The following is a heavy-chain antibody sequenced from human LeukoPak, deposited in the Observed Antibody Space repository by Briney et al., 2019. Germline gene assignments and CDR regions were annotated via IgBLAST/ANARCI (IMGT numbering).Heavy chain of an antibody. CDR1: GFTFSTYA. D-gene: IGHD2-2*01. CDR3: ARDGRYCSSTSCYLDY. CDR2: ISDSGGRT. V-gene: IGHV3-23*01. Sequence: GGSLRLSCAASGFTFSTYAVNWVRQAPGKGLEWVSSISDSGGRTYYADSVKGRFTISRDNSKNTVYLQMNSLRAEDTAVYYCARDGRYCSSTSCYLDYWGQGTLVTVSS. J-gene: IGHJ4*02.